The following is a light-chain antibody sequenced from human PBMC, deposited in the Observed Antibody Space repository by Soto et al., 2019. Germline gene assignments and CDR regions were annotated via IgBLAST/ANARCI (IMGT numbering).Light chain of an antibody. V-gene: IGKV3-20*01. J-gene: IGKJ4*01. CDR2: GAS. CDR3: QQYGSSPPLT. CDR1: QSVSSY. Sequence: EIVLTQSPGTLSLSPGERATLSCRASQSVSSYLAWYQQKPGQAPRLLIYGASSRATGIPDRLSGSGSGTDFTLTISRLEPEDFAVYYCQQYGSSPPLTFGGGTKVDIK.